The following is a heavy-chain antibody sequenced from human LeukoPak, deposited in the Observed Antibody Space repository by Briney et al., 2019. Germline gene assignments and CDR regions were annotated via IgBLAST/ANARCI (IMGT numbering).Heavy chain of an antibody. Sequence: ASVKVSCKASGYIFTDYYMHWVRQAPGQGLEWMGWINPNSGGTNYAQKFQGRVTMTRDTSISTAYMELSRLRSDDTAVYYCARDHYYGSGSYQGTWGQEPWSPSPQ. V-gene: IGHV1-2*02. CDR2: INPNSGGT. CDR1: GYIFTDYY. CDR3: ARDHYYGSGSYQGT. J-gene: IGHJ5*01. D-gene: IGHD3-10*01.